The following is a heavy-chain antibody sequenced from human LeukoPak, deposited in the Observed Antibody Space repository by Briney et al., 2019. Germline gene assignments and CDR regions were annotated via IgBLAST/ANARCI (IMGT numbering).Heavy chain of an antibody. V-gene: IGHV4-4*07. CDR2: IYTSGST. Sequence: PSETLSLTCTVSGGSISSYYWSWIRQPAGKGLEWIGRIYTSGSTNYNPSLKSRVTMSVDTSKNQFSLKLSSVTAADTAVYYCARGTGHCSSTSCYKGKDYWGQGTLVTVSS. D-gene: IGHD2-2*02. J-gene: IGHJ4*02. CDR1: GGSISSYY. CDR3: ARGTGHCSSTSCYKGKDY.